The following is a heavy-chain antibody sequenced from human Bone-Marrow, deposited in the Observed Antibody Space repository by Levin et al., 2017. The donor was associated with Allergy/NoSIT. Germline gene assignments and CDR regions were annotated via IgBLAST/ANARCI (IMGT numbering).Heavy chain of an antibody. CDR1: GFTFSSYA. J-gene: IGHJ5*02. V-gene: IGHV3-23*01. CDR3: AKDRSGSYYGNWFDP. D-gene: IGHD1-26*01. CDR2: ISGSGGST. Sequence: PGGSLRLSCAASGFTFSSYAMSWVRQAPGKGLEWVSAISGSGGSTYYADSVKGRFTISRDNSKNTLYLQMNSLRAEDTAVYYCAKDRSGSYYGNWFDPWGQGTLVTVSS.